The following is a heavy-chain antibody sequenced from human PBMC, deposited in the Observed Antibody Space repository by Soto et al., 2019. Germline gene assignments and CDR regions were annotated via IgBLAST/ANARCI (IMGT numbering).Heavy chain of an antibody. CDR2: IYYSGST. D-gene: IGHD4-17*01. V-gene: IGHV4-59*01. J-gene: IGHJ4*02. CDR1: GGSISSYY. Sequence: SETLSLTCTVSGGSISSYYWSWIRQPPGKGLEWIGYIYYSGSTNYNPSLKSRVTISVDTSKNQFSLKLSSVTAADTAVYYCARDRYGDSDYWGQGPLVTVYS. CDR3: ARDRYGDSDY.